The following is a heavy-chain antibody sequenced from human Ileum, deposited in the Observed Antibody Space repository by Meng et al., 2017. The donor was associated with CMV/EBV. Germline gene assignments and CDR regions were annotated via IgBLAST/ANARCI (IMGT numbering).Heavy chain of an antibody. J-gene: IGHJ6*02. CDR3: ARALSRYYFGMDV. V-gene: IGHV4-34*01. CDR2: MYDSGTT. CDR1: GGSFSGYY. Sequence: SETLSLTCAVYGGSFSGYYWSWIRQPPGKGLEWIGSMYDSGTTYHNLSLKSRVTISVDTSKSQFSLKLTSVTAADTAVYYCARALSRYYFGMDVWGQGTTVTVSS.